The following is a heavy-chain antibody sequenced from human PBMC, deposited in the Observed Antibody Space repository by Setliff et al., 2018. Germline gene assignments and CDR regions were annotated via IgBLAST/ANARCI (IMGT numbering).Heavy chain of an antibody. Sequence: GESLKLSCKGSGYSFSSYWIGWVRQMPGKGLEWMGIFYPGDSDTVYSPSFQGQVTISADRSITTAYLQWSSLKASDTAIYYCARNRVALYDAFDIWGQGTMVTVSS. J-gene: IGHJ3*02. CDR3: ARNRVALYDAFDI. CDR2: FYPGDSDT. CDR1: GYSFSSYW. D-gene: IGHD5-12*01. V-gene: IGHV5-51*01.